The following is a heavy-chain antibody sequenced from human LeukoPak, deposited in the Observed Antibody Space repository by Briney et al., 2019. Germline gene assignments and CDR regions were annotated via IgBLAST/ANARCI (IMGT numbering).Heavy chain of an antibody. Sequence: SETLSLTCAVYGGSFSGYYWSWIRQPPGKGLEWIGSIYYSGITYYNPSLKSRVTISVDTSNNQFSLKLSPVTAADTAMYYCARLLIYCSSTSCHFDYWGQGTLVTVSS. J-gene: IGHJ4*02. D-gene: IGHD2-2*01. CDR2: IYYSGIT. CDR1: GGSFSGYY. CDR3: ARLLIYCSSTSCHFDY. V-gene: IGHV4-34*01.